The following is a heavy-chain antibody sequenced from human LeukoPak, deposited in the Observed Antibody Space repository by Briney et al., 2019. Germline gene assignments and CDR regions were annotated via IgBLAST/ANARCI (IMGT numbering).Heavy chain of an antibody. CDR1: GFTFSRSA. V-gene: IGHV3-23*01. CDR3: AKDGLYYDGSEHVYYFDS. J-gene: IGHJ4*02. Sequence: GGSLGLSCAASGFTFSRSAMTWVRQGPGTGLEFVASIIYSGGATYYADSVKGRFTISRGNSKNTLYLQMNSLRAEDTALYYCAKDGLYYDGSEHVYYFDSWGQGTLVTVSS. D-gene: IGHD3-22*01. CDR2: IIYSGGAT.